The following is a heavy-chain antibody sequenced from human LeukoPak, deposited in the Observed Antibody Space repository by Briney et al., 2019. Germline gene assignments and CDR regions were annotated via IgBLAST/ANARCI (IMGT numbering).Heavy chain of an antibody. CDR3: ARDLRYCSGGSCYGDAFDT. Sequence: SETLSLTCTVSGGSISSSSYYWGWIRQPPGKGLEWIGSIYYSGSTYYNPSLKSRVTISVDTSKNQFSLKLSSVTAADTAVYYCARDLRYCSGGSCYGDAFDTWGQGTMVTVSS. CDR1: GGSISSSSYY. V-gene: IGHV4-39*07. D-gene: IGHD2-15*01. J-gene: IGHJ3*02. CDR2: IYYSGST.